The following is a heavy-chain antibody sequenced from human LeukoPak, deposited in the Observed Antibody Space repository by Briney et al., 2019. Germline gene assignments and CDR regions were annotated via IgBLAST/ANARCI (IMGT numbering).Heavy chain of an antibody. V-gene: IGHV4-39*01. CDR1: GDSITSSPYY. D-gene: IGHD1-26*01. CDR3: ARHQLGRNWFDP. CDR2: IYYSGTT. J-gene: IGHJ5*02. Sequence: SETLSLTCTVSGDSITSSPYYWGWIRQTPGKGLEWIGSIYYSGTTYYNPSLKSRVTISVDTSKNQFSLKLSSVTAADTAVYYCARHQLGRNWFDPWGQGTLVTVSS.